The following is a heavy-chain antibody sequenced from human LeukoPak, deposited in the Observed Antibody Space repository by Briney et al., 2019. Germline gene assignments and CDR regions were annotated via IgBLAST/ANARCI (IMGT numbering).Heavy chain of an antibody. V-gene: IGHV3-48*03. J-gene: IGHJ4*02. D-gene: IGHD5-18*01. Sequence: GGSLRLSCAASGFTFSSYEMNWVRQAPGKGLEWVSYISSSGSTIYYADSVKGRFTISRDNSKNTLYLQMNSLRAEDTAVYYCAREERGYSYGYIDYWGQGTLVTVSS. CDR1: GFTFSSYE. CDR3: AREERGYSYGYIDY. CDR2: ISSSGSTI.